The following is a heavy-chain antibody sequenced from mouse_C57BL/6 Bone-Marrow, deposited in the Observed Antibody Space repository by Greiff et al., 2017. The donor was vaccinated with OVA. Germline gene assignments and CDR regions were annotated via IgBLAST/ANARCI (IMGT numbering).Heavy chain of an antibody. CDR3: TRDGYPTLYYAMDY. D-gene: IGHD2-2*01. J-gene: IGHJ4*01. Sequence: QVQLQQSGAELVRPGASVTLSCKASGYTFTDYEMHWVKQTPVHGLEWIGAIDPETGGTAYNQKFKGKAILTADKSSSTAYMELRSLTSEDSAVYDCTRDGYPTLYYAMDYWGQGTSVTVSS. CDR2: IDPETGGT. CDR1: GYTFTDYE. V-gene: IGHV1-15*01.